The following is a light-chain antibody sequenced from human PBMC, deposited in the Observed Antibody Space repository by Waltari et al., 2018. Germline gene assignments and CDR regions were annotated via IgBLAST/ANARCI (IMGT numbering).Light chain of an antibody. Sequence: QSVLTQPPSASGTPGQRVTISCSGSSSNIGTNTVNWYQQLPGTAPKLLSYVNNQRPSWVPDRFSGSTSGTSASLAISGLQSEDEADYYCAAWDSSLNGFWAFGGGTKLTVL. J-gene: IGLJ3*02. CDR3: AAWDSSLNGFWA. CDR2: VNN. CDR1: SSNIGTNT. V-gene: IGLV1-44*01.